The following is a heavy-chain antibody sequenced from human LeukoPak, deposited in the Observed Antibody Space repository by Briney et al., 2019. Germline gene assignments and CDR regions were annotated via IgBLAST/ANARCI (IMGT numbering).Heavy chain of an antibody. CDR1: GFTFSSNW. D-gene: IGHD5-18*01. CDR2: IKQDGSEK. Sequence: PGGSLRLSCAASGFTFSSNWMNWVRQAPGRGLEWVANIKQDGSEKYYADSVKGRFTISRDNAKSSLYLQMNSLRAEDTAVYYCAGYSVDTAMVKFDYWGQGTLVTVSS. J-gene: IGHJ4*02. CDR3: AGYSVDTAMVKFDY. V-gene: IGHV3-7*03.